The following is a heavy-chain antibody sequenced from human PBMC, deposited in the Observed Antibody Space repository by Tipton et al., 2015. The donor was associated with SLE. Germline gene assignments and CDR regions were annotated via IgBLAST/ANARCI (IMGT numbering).Heavy chain of an antibody. CDR3: ARVVIVATIKPHDFDI. D-gene: IGHD5-12*01. J-gene: IGHJ3*02. CDR1: GYTFYSYG. Sequence: QLVQSGAEVKKPGASVKVSCKASGYTFYSYGISWVRQAPGQGLEWMGWISPYNGNTKYAEKVQGRVTMTTDTSTSTAYMELRSLGSDDTAVYYCARVVIVATIKPHDFDIWGQGTTVTVSS. CDR2: ISPYNGNT. V-gene: IGHV1-18*04.